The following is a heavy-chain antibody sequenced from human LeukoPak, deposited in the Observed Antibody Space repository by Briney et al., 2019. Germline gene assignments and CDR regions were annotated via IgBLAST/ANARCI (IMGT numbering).Heavy chain of an antibody. CDR3: TTDPSSYSNSLGDY. J-gene: IGHJ4*02. D-gene: IGHD4-11*01. CDR2: IKSKTDGGTT. Sequence: PGGSLRLSCAASGFTFSNAWMSWVRQAPGKGLEWVGRIKSKTDGGTTDYAAPVKGRFTISRDDSKNTLCLQMNSLKTEDTAVYYCTTDPSSYSNSLGDYWGQGTLVTVSS. V-gene: IGHV3-15*01. CDR1: GFTFSNAW.